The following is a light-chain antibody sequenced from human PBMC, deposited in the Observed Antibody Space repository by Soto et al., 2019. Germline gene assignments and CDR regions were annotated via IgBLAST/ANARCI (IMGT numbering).Light chain of an antibody. CDR1: QSVSGN. CDR2: GAS. J-gene: IGKJ1*01. Sequence: EIVMTQSPATLSVSPGERATLSCRASQSVSGNLAWYQQKPGQAPRLLIYGASTRATAIPDRFSGSGSGTEFTLTISSLQSEDFVVYYCQQYNNWPPAFGQGTKVEIK. V-gene: IGKV3-15*01. CDR3: QQYNNWPPA.